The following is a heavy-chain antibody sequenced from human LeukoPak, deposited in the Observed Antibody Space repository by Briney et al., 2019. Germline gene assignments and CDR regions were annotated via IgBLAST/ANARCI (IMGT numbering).Heavy chain of an antibody. V-gene: IGHV4-34*01. J-gene: IGHJ4*02. CDR2: INYSGRT. Sequence: PSETLSLTCAVYGGSFSGYYWSWIRQSPGKGLEWIGEINYSGRTNYNPSLKSRLIISVDTSKNQFSLKLNSMTAADTAVYYCAREETFYYSSGSYSYFDLWGQGTLVTVSS. CDR1: GGSFSGYY. D-gene: IGHD3-10*01. CDR3: AREETFYYSSGSYSYFDL.